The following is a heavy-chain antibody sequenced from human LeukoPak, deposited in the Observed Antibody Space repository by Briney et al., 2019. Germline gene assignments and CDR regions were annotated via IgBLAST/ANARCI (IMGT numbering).Heavy chain of an antibody. J-gene: IGHJ3*02. CDR2: IIPILGIA. D-gene: IGHD6-19*01. V-gene: IGHV1-69*04. CDR1: GGTFSSYA. Sequence: SVKVPCKASGGTFSSYAISWVRQAPGQGLEWMGRIIPILGIANYAQKFQGRVTITADKSTSTAYMELSSLRSEDTAVYYCARAPYSSGWYGGAFDIWGQGTMVTVSS. CDR3: ARAPYSSGWYGGAFDI.